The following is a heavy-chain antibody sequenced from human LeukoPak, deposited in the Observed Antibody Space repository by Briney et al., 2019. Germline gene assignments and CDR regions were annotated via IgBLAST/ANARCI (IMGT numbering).Heavy chain of an antibody. CDR3: AREKGRAARLYYFDY. V-gene: IGHV3-11*04. CDR1: GFTFSDYY. Sequence: GGSLRLSCAASGFTFSDYYMSWIRQAPGKGLEWVSYISSSGSTIYYADSVKGRFTISRDNAKNLLYLQMNSLRAEDTAVYYCAREKGRAARLYYFDYWGQGTLVTVSS. CDR2: ISSSGSTI. D-gene: IGHD6-6*01. J-gene: IGHJ4*02.